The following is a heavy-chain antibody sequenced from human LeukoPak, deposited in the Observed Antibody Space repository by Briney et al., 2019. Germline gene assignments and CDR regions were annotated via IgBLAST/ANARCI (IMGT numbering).Heavy chain of an antibody. CDR1: GFTVSSNY. CDR2: IYSGGST. CDR3: AKDVLGEDNWFDP. V-gene: IGHV3-66*01. Sequence: PGGSLRLSCAASGFTVSSNYMSWVRQAPGKGLEWVSVIYSGGSTYYADSVKGRFTISRDNSKNTLYLQMNSLRAEDTAVYYCAKDVLGEDNWFDPWGQGTLVTVSS. D-gene: IGHD3-10*01. J-gene: IGHJ5*02.